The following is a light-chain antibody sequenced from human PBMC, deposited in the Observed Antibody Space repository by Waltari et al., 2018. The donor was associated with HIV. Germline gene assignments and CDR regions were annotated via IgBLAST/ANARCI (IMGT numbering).Light chain of an antibody. V-gene: IGLV2-14*03. CDR2: DVA. CDR3: SSYASTTSVV. J-gene: IGLJ1*01. CDR1: SSDVGGYNY. Sequence: QSDLTQPASVSGSPGQSITISCTGTSSDVGGYNYVSWYQQHPGKAPKLMIYDVAYRPSGVSNRFSGSKSGNTASLTISGLQAGDEADYYCSSYASTTSVVFGTGTKITVL.